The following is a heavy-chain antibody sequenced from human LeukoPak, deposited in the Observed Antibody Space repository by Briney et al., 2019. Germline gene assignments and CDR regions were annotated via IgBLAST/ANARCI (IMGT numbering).Heavy chain of an antibody. V-gene: IGHV1-8*02. D-gene: IGHD3-3*01. CDR2: MNPNSGNT. CDR3: ARDFWSGYYYYYYYGMDV. Sequence: GASVKVSCKASGYTFTSYAMHWVRQATGQGLEWMGWMNPNSGNTGYAQKFQGRVTMTRNTSISTAYMELSSLRSEDTAVYYCARDFWSGYYYYYYYGMDVWGQGTTVTVSS. CDR1: GYTFTSYA. J-gene: IGHJ6*02.